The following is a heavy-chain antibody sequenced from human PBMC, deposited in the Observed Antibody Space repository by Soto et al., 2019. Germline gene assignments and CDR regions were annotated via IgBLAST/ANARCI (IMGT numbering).Heavy chain of an antibody. J-gene: IGHJ4*02. Sequence: QVQLVQSGAEVKKPGSSVKVSCKASGGTFSSYAISWVRQAPGQGLEWMGGIIPIFGTANNAQKFQGRVTITPDESTSTAFMELSSLRSEDTAVYYCASIPDYYDSSGYYYPFDYWGQGTLVTVSS. CDR3: ASIPDYYDSSGYYYPFDY. V-gene: IGHV1-69*01. D-gene: IGHD3-22*01. CDR1: GGTFSSYA. CDR2: IIPIFGTA.